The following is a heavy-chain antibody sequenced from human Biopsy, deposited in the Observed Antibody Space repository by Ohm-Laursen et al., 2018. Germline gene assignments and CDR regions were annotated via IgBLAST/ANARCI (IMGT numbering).Heavy chain of an antibody. CDR3: AKVRKGFGESGSQYNSDMDV. V-gene: IGHV3-9*01. D-gene: IGHD3-10*01. CDR2: ISWSNDNI. CDR1: GFNFNHYA. Sequence: SLRLSRTASGFNFNHYAMQWVRQVPGKGLEWVSSISWSNDNIHYADSVKGRFTISRDNAKNSLYLQMNSLRAEDTAFYYCAKVRKGFGESGSQYNSDMDVWGQGTTVTVSS. J-gene: IGHJ6*02.